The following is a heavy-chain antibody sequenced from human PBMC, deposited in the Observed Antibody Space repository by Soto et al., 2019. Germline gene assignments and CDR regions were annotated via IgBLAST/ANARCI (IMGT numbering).Heavy chain of an antibody. Sequence: PGRSLRLSGAASGFTVSSNYMSWVRQAPGKGLEWVSVIYSGGSTYYADSVKGRFTISRDNSKNTLYLQMSSLRAEDTDVYYCAVLAGTEFDYWGQGTLVTVSS. D-gene: IGHD6-19*01. J-gene: IGHJ4*02. CDR2: IYSGGST. V-gene: IGHV3-53*01. CDR3: AVLAGTEFDY. CDR1: GFTVSSNY.